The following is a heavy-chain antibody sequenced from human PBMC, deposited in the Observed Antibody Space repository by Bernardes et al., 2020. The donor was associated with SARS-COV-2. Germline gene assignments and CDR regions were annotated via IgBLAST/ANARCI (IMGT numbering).Heavy chain of an antibody. D-gene: IGHD6-19*01. CDR1: GFTFSSYW. V-gene: IGHV3-74*01. Sequence: GGSLSLSCAASGFTFSSYWMHWVRHAPGPGLVLVSRINSDGSTTTYADSVNGRFTISRDNAKNTLYLQMHSLRAEDTAVYYCARTLGAQYSSGWYSYYHGMDVWGQGTTVTVSS. CDR2: INSDGSTT. CDR3: ARTLGAQYSSGWYSYYHGMDV. J-gene: IGHJ6*02.